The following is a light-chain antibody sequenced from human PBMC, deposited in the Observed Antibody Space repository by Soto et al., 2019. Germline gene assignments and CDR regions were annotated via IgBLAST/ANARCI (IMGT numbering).Light chain of an antibody. CDR1: SSNIGAGYV. V-gene: IGLV1-40*01. CDR2: GNN. Sequence: QSVLTQPPSVSGAPGQRVTISCTGSSSNIGAGYVVHWYQQLPGTAPKLLIYGNNNRPSGVPDRFSGSKSGTSASLAITGLQAEDEADYYCQSYDSSLSASVVFGGGTKVTV. CDR3: QSYDSSLSASVV. J-gene: IGLJ2*01.